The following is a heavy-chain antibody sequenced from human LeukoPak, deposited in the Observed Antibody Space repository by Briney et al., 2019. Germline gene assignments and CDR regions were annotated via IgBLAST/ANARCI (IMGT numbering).Heavy chain of an antibody. CDR3: ARAIGYSYGCAGWFDP. CDR2: ISYDGSNK. Sequence: GGSLRLSCAASGFTFSSYAMHWVRQAPGKGLEWVAVISYDGSNKYYADSVKGRFTISRDNSKNTLYLQMNSLRAEDTAVYYCARAIGYSYGCAGWFDPWGQGTLVTVSS. D-gene: IGHD5-18*01. J-gene: IGHJ5*02. CDR1: GFTFSSYA. V-gene: IGHV3-30-3*01.